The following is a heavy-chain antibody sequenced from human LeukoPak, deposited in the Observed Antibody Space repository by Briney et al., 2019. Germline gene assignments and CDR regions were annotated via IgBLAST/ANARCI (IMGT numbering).Heavy chain of an antibody. CDR3: ARLYYDSSVGDSYGLDV. J-gene: IGHJ6*02. CDR1: GFTFTGYC. D-gene: IGHD3-22*01. CDR2: IKQDGSEK. Sequence: PGGSLRLSCAASGFTFTGYCMSWVRQAPGKGLEWVANIKQDGSEKYYVDSVKGRFTISRENAKNSLYLQMNSLRVGDTAVYYCARLYYDSSVGDSYGLDVWGQGTTVTVSS. V-gene: IGHV3-7*02.